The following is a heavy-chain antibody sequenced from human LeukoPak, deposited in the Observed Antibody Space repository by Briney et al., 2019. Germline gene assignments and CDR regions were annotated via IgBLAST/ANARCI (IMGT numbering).Heavy chain of an antibody. CDR1: GFTFTTYW. CDR2: IKQDGTEK. Sequence: GGSLRLSCAASGFTFTTYWMSWVRQAPGKGLEWVANIKQDGTEKYYVDSVKGRFTISRDNAKNSLYLQMNSLRVEDTAVYYCATLPNYSYGHPYYFDSWGQGTLVTVSS. V-gene: IGHV3-7*01. D-gene: IGHD5-18*01. J-gene: IGHJ4*02. CDR3: ATLPNYSYGHPYYFDS.